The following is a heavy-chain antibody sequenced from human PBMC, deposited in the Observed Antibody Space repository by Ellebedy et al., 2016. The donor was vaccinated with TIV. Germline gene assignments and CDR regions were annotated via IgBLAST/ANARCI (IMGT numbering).Heavy chain of an antibody. J-gene: IGHJ4*02. Sequence: ADSVKVSCKASGHSFTSYGISWVRQAPGEGLEWMGLISAYNGNTLYIEKFQRRVTMTTDTSTNTAYMELRSLRSDDTAVYFCARSLYFGDFPFDSWGQGTLVTVSS. D-gene: IGHD3-10*01. V-gene: IGHV1-18*04. CDR1: GHSFTSYG. CDR3: ARSLYFGDFPFDS. CDR2: ISAYNGNT.